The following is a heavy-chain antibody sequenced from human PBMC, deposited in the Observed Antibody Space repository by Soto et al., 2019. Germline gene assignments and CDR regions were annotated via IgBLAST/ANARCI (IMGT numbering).Heavy chain of an antibody. V-gene: IGHV1-18*01. D-gene: IGHD1-26*01. CDR3: AREYRFAVKAFDI. CDR2: ISAYNGNT. Sequence: GASVKVSCKASGYTFTSYGISWVRQAPGQGLEWMGWISAYNGNTNYAQKLQGRVTMTTDSSTSTAYMVLRSLRSDDTAVYYCAREYRFAVKAFDIWGQGTMVTVSS. J-gene: IGHJ3*02. CDR1: GYTFTSYG.